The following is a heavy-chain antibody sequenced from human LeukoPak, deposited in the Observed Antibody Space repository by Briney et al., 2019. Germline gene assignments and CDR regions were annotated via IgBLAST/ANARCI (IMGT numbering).Heavy chain of an antibody. CDR1: GGTFSSYA. Sequence: SVKVSCKACGGTFSSYAISWVRQAPGQGLEWMGGIIPIFGTANYAQKFQGRATITTDESTSTAYMELSSLRSEDTAVYYCASGRYGNYYYYYYMDVWGKGTTVTVSS. V-gene: IGHV1-69*05. CDR3: ASGRYGNYYYYYYMDV. D-gene: IGHD4-17*01. CDR2: IIPIFGTA. J-gene: IGHJ6*03.